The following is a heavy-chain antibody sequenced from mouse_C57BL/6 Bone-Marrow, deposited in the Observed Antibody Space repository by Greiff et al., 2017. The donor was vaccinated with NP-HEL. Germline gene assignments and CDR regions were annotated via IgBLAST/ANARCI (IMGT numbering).Heavy chain of an antibody. CDR2: ISDGGSYT. J-gene: IGHJ3*01. CDR3: ARDLFWYGSSSQAY. D-gene: IGHD1-1*01. CDR1: GFTFSSYA. Sequence: EVKLMESGGGLVKPGGSLKLSCAASGFTFSSYAMSWVRQTPEKRLEWVATISDGGSYTYYPDNVKGRFTISRDNAKNNLYLQMSHLKSEDTAMYYCARDLFWYGSSSQAYWGQGTLVTVSA. V-gene: IGHV5-4*01.